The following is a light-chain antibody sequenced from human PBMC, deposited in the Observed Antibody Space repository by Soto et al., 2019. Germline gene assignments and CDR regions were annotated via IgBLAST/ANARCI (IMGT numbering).Light chain of an antibody. V-gene: IGKV1-16*01. CDR1: HDVSKY. CDR2: ASS. Sequence: DIQMTQSPSSLSASVGDTVTITCRASHDVSKYVGWFQQRPGKAPKSLTYASSTLNGGIPSRFSVGYSSTDFTLTNSSLQPEDLATYDGQQYNYYPWTVGQGTKVEIK. J-gene: IGKJ1*01. CDR3: QQYNYYPWT.